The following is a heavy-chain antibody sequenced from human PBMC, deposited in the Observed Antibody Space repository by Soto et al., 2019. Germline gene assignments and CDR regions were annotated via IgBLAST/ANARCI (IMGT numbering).Heavy chain of an antibody. D-gene: IGHD6-13*01. CDR2: ISSSSSYI. CDR1: GFTFSSYS. CDR3: ARDLTTGTRYFDY. V-gene: IGHV3-21*01. Sequence: EVQLVESGGGLVKPGGSLRLSCAASGFTFSSYSMNWVRQAPGKGLEWVSSISSSSSYIYYADSVKGRFTISRDNAKNSLYLQVNSLRAEDTAVYYCARDLTTGTRYFDYWGQGTLVTVSS. J-gene: IGHJ4*02.